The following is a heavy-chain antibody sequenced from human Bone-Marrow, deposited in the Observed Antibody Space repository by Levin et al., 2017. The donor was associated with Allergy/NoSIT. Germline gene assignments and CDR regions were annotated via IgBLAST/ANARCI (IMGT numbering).Heavy chain of an antibody. CDR3: ARSDEGGMDV. CDR1: GFTFSSYD. V-gene: IGHV3-13*01. CDR2: IGTAGDT. Sequence: GGSLRLSCAASGFTFSSYDMHWVRHATGKGLGWVSAIGTAGDTYYPGSVKGRFTISREDAKNFLYLQMNSLRAGDTAVYYCARSDEGGMDVWGQGTTVTVSS. J-gene: IGHJ6*02.